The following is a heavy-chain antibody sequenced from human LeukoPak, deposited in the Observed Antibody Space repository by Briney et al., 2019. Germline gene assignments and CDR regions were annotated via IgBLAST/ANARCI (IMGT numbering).Heavy chain of an antibody. CDR2: IYYSGST. CDR1: GGSISSSSYY. V-gene: IGHV4-39*01. J-gene: IGHJ6*03. D-gene: IGHD3-10*01. CDR3: ARLLGVIRGFRYVDV. Sequence: SETLSLTCTVSGGSISSSSYYWGWIRQPPGKGLEWIGTIYYSGSTYYKPSLKSRVTISVDTPKNQFSLKLSSVTAADTAVYYCARLLGVIRGFRYVDVWGKGTTVTISS.